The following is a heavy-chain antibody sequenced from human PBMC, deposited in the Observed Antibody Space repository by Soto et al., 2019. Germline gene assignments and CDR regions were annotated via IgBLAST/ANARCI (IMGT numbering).Heavy chain of an antibody. Sequence: GGSLRLSCAASGFTFSSYSMNWVRQAPWKGLEWVSSISSSSYIYYADSVKGRFTISRDNSKNTLYLQMNSLRAEDTAAYYCAKDLASAGTISRYFDYWGQGTLVTVSS. V-gene: IGHV3-21*04. CDR1: GFTFSSYS. D-gene: IGHD6-13*01. CDR3: AKDLASAGTISRYFDY. J-gene: IGHJ4*02. CDR2: ISSSSYI.